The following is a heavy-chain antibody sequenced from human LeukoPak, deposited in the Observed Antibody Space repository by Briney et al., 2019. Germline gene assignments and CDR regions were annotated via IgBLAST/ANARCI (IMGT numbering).Heavy chain of an antibody. D-gene: IGHD3-22*01. Sequence: SQTLSLTCTVSGGSISSGDYYWSWIRQPPGKGLEWIGEINHSGSTNYNPSLKSRVTISVDTSKNQFSLKLSSVTAADTAVYYCARGVIHDSSGYYYSGAFDIWGQGTMVTVSS. CDR1: GGSISSGDYY. J-gene: IGHJ3*02. CDR2: INHSGST. V-gene: IGHV4-30-4*08. CDR3: ARGVIHDSSGYYYSGAFDI.